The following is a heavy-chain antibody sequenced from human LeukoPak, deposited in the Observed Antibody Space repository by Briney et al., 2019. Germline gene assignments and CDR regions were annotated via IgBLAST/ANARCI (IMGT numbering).Heavy chain of an antibody. D-gene: IGHD2-2*02. CDR1: GFTFSSYW. CDR2: INSDGSST. Sequence: AGGSLRLSCAASGFTFSSYWMHWVRQAPGKGLVWVSRINSDGSSTSYADSVKGRFTISRDNAKNTLYLQMNSLRAEDTAVYYCTLLYPFDWFDPWGQGTLVTVSS. V-gene: IGHV3-74*01. J-gene: IGHJ5*02. CDR3: TLLYPFDWFDP.